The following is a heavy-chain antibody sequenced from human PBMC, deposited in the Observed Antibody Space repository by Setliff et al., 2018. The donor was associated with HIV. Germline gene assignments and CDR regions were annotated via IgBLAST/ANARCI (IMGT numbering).Heavy chain of an antibody. D-gene: IGHD6-6*01. J-gene: IGHJ4*02. V-gene: IGHV4-59*08. Sequence: SETLSLTCSVSGGSMRNYYWSWIRQPPRKGLEWVGYISYNGITTYNPSLKSRVTISVDTSKNQFSLKLTSVTAADTAVYYCARSSSSSPFFFDYWGQGSLVTVS. CDR2: ISYNGIT. CDR3: ARSSSSSPFFFDY. CDR1: GGSMRNYY.